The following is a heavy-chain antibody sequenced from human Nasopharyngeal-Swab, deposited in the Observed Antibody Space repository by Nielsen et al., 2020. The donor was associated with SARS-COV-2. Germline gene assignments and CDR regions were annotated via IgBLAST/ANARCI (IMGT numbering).Heavy chain of an antibody. V-gene: IGHV1-24*01. CDR2: FDPEDGET. CDR1: GYTLTELS. Sequence: ASVKVSCKVSGYTLTELSMHWVRQAPGKGLEWMGGFDPEDGETIYAQKFQGGVTMTEDTSTDTAYMELSSLRSEDTAVYYCATGGIALGRFDPWGQGTLVTVSS. D-gene: IGHD6-13*01. CDR3: ATGGIALGRFDP. J-gene: IGHJ5*02.